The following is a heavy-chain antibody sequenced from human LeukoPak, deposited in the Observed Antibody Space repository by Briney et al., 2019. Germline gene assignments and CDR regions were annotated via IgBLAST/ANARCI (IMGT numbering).Heavy chain of an antibody. Sequence: PGESLKISCKCSGYSFPTYWIGWVRQMPGKGLEWMGIIYPGDSDTKYSPSFQGQVTISADKSISTAYLQWSSLKASDTAMYYCARQEWLGRKSDYWGQGTLVTVSS. J-gene: IGHJ4*02. CDR3: ARQEWLGRKSDY. D-gene: IGHD6-19*01. CDR2: IYPGDSDT. V-gene: IGHV5-51*01. CDR1: GYSFPTYW.